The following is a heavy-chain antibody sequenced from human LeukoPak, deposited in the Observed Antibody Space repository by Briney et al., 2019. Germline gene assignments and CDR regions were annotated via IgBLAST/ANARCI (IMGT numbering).Heavy chain of an antibody. V-gene: IGHV4-4*07. CDR3: AREATYYYDSSAQWPVFDY. Sequence: SETLSLTRTVSGGSISSYYWSWIRQPAGKGLEGIERIYTSGSTNYNPSLKSRVTMSVDTSKNQFSLKLSSVTAAATAVYYCAREATYYYDSSAQWPVFDYWGQGTLVTVSS. D-gene: IGHD3-22*01. CDR1: GGSISSYY. J-gene: IGHJ4*02. CDR2: IYTSGST.